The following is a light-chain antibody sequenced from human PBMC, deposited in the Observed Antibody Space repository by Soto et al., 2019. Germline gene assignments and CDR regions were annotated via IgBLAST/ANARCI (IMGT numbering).Light chain of an antibody. Sequence: QSVLTQPPSVSAAPGQKVTFSCTGGSSNIGNHYASWYQQLPGAAPQLLIYDNNKRPSGIPDRFSGSKSGTSATLGITGLQTGDEADYYCGTWDSSLSVWVVGGGTKLTVL. V-gene: IGLV1-51*01. J-gene: IGLJ3*02. CDR2: DNN. CDR1: SSNIGNHY. CDR3: GTWDSSLSVWV.